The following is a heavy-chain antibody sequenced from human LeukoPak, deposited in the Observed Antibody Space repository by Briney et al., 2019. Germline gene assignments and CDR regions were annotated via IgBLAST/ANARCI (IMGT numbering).Heavy chain of an antibody. D-gene: IGHD2-2*01. V-gene: IGHV3-30*02. J-gene: IGHJ4*02. CDR1: GFTFSSYG. Sequence: GGSLRLSCAASGFTFSSYGMHWVRRAPGKGLEWVAFIRYDGSNKYYADSVKGRFTISRDNAKSSLYLQMNSLRAEDTAVYYCANHLACGSTSCPPFDDWGQGTLVTVSS. CDR2: IRYDGSNK. CDR3: ANHLACGSTSCPPFDD.